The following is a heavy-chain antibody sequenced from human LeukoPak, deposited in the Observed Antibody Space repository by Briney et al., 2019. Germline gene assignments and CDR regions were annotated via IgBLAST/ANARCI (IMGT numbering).Heavy chain of an antibody. J-gene: IGHJ4*02. Sequence: KTSETLSLTCTVSGGSISSGSYYWSWIRQPAGKGLEWIGRIYTSGSTNYNPSLKSRVTISVDTSKNQFSLKLSSVTAADTAVYYCARCCSSTSNDYWGQGTLVTVSS. CDR1: GGSISSGSYY. CDR3: ARCCSSTSNDY. D-gene: IGHD2-2*01. V-gene: IGHV4-61*02. CDR2: IYTSGST.